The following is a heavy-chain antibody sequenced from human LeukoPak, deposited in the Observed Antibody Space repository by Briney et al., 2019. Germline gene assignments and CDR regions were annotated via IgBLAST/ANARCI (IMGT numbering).Heavy chain of an antibody. V-gene: IGHV3-23*01. D-gene: IGHD6-13*01. CDR2: LSGSGRGGST. Sequence: GGSLRLSCAASGSTFSSYAMNWVRQAPGKGLEWVSGLSGSGRGGSTYYAASVKGRFTISRENSKNTLYLQMNSLRAEDTAVYYCAKSLAAAGNYWGQGTLVTVSS. J-gene: IGHJ4*02. CDR1: GSTFSSYA. CDR3: AKSLAAAGNY.